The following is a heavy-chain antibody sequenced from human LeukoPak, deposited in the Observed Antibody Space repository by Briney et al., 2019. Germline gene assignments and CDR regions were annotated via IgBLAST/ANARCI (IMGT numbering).Heavy chain of an antibody. V-gene: IGHV1-24*01. CDR2: FGSEDGET. D-gene: IGHD3-9*01. J-gene: IGHJ4*02. Sequence: ASVKVSCKVSGYTLSELSMHWVRQAPGKGLEWMGGFGSEDGETIYAQRFQGRVTMTEDTSTDTAYMELSSLRSEGTAVYYCATAIRGRLLEYFFDHWGQGTLVTVSS. CDR3: ATAIRGRLLEYFFDH. CDR1: GYTLSELS.